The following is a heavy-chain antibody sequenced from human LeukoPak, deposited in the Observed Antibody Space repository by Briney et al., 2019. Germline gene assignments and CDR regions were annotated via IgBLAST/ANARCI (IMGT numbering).Heavy chain of an antibody. V-gene: IGHV4-4*02. J-gene: IGHJ4*02. D-gene: IGHD3-22*01. Sequence: SGTLSLTCAVSGGSISSSNWWSWVRQPPGKGLEWIGNIYHSGNTYYNPSLKSRVTISVDTSKNQFSLNLSSVTAADTAVYYCARVITSGSYFFDSWGQGTLVTVSS. CDR2: IYHSGNT. CDR1: GGSISSSNW. CDR3: ARVITSGSYFFDS.